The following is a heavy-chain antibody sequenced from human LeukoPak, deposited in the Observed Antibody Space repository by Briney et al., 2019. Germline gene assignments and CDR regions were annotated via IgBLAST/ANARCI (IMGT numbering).Heavy chain of an antibody. V-gene: IGHV4-61*08. Sequence: SQTLSLTCTVSGGSLGSAGYYWSWIRQPPWGGLEWIGLIYYIRNTNYNPSLKSRVTMSLDPSKNQFSLKLNSVTAADTAVYYCARTQSQSGSYRYYFGYWGQGTLVTVSS. J-gene: IGHJ4*02. CDR3: ARTQSQSGSYRYYFGY. CDR2: IYYIRNT. D-gene: IGHD1-26*01. CDR1: GGSLGSAGYY.